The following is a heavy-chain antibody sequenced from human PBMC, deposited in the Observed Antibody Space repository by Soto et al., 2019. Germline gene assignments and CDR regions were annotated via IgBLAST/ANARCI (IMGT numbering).Heavy chain of an antibody. J-gene: IGHJ6*02. Sequence: GGSLRLSCAASGFTFSTYAMIWVRQAPGQGLEWVPAISGSGGSTYYLDSVKGRFTISRDNSKSTLSLQMNSLRVEDTAVYYCVKEALAGDMDLWGQGTTVTVSS. V-gene: IGHV3-23*01. CDR1: GFTFSTYA. CDR3: VKEALAGDMDL. D-gene: IGHD3-16*01. CDR2: ISGSGGST.